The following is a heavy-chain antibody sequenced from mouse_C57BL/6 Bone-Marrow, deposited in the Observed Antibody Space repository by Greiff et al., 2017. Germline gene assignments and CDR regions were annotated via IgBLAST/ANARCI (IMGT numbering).Heavy chain of an antibody. CDR2: IDPETGGT. J-gene: IGHJ3*01. CDR3: TRKCYFYGSSFSY. D-gene: IGHD1-1*01. Sequence: QVQLQQSGAELVRPGASVTLSCKASGYTFTDYEMHWVKQTPVHGLEWIGAIDPETGGTAYNQKFKGKAILTADKSSSTAYMELRSLTSEDSALYYCTRKCYFYGSSFSYWGQGTLVTVSA. V-gene: IGHV1-15*01. CDR1: GYTFTDYE.